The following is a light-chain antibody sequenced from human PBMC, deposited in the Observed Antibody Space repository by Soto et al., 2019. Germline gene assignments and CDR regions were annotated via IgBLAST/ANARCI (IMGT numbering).Light chain of an antibody. CDR3: QHLNSYPPFT. V-gene: IGKV1-9*01. J-gene: IGKJ3*01. CDR2: AAS. CDR1: QGISNY. Sequence: DIQLTQSPSFLSASVGDRVTITCRASQGISNYLVWYQQKPGKAPKLLIYAASTLQSGVPSRFSGSGSETEFTLTISSLQPEDFATYYCQHLNSYPPFTFGPGTKVDI.